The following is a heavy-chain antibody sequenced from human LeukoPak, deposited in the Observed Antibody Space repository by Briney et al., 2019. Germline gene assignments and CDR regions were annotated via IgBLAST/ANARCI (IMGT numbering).Heavy chain of an antibody. CDR1: GGSISSGSYY. Sequence: PSETLSLTCTVSGGSISSGSYYWSWIRQPAGKGLEWIGRIYTSGSTNYNPSLKSRVTMSVDTSKNQFSLKLSSVTAADTAVYYCAREGAAAGPSVNYFDYWGQGTLVTVSS. CDR2: IYTSGST. V-gene: IGHV4-61*02. D-gene: IGHD6-13*01. J-gene: IGHJ4*02. CDR3: AREGAAAGPSVNYFDY.